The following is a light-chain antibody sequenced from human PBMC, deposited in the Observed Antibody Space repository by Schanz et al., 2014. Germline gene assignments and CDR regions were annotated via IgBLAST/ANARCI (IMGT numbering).Light chain of an antibody. CDR2: DDT. CDR1: SSDVGGYNY. CDR3: CSYVGHSTVL. Sequence: QSALTQPASVSGSPGQSITISCTGTSSDVGGYNYVSWYQQHPGKAPKLMIYDDTERPSGVSNRFSGSKSGNTASLTISGLQAEDEADYYCCSYVGHSTVLFGGGTKLTVL. V-gene: IGLV2-14*01. J-gene: IGLJ2*01.